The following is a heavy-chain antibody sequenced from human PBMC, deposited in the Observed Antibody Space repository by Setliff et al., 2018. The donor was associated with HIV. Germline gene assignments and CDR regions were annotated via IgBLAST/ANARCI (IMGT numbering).Heavy chain of an antibody. CDR2: INPSGGGT. Sequence: GASVKVSCKVSGYSLTKYYIHWVRHAPGRGFEWMGVINPSGGGTTYALKFQDRVTVTKDTSTTTVYLDLSSLRSEDTALYYCACGETGFDYWGQGTLVTVSS. V-gene: IGHV1-46*01. CDR1: GYSLTKYY. CDR3: ACGETGFDY. J-gene: IGHJ4*02. D-gene: IGHD3-10*01.